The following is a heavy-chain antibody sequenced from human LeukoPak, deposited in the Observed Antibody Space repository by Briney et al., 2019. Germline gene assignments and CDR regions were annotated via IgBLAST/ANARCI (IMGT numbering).Heavy chain of an antibody. D-gene: IGHD3-9*01. V-gene: IGHV3-30*18. Sequence: PGRSLRLSCAASGFTFSNYGMHWVRQAPGKGLEWVAVISHDGSDEYYAGSVKGRFTISRDNSKNTLYLQMNSLRAEDTAVYYCAKRDILTGSYYFDYWGQGTLVTVSS. CDR1: GFTFSNYG. J-gene: IGHJ4*02. CDR3: AKRDILTGSYYFDY. CDR2: ISHDGSDE.